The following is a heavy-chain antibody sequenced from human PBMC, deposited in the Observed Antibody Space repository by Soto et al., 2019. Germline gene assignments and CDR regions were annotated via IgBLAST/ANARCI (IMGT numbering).Heavy chain of an antibody. J-gene: IGHJ5*02. CDR1: GYTFTSYG. CDR2: ISAYNGNT. Sequence: ASVKVSCKASGYTFTSYGISWVRQAPGQGLEWMGWISAYNGNTNYAQKLQGRVTMTTDTSTSTAYMELRSLRSDDTAVYYCARVVPEYSSSLGFDPWGQGTLVTVSS. D-gene: IGHD6-6*01. V-gene: IGHV1-18*01. CDR3: ARVVPEYSSSLGFDP.